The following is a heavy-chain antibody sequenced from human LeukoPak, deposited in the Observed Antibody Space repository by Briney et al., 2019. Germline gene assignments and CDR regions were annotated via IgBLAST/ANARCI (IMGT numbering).Heavy chain of an antibody. J-gene: IGHJ5*02. Sequence: SETLSLTCTVSGYSISSGYHWGWIRQPPGKGLEWIGSFYHNERTYYNPSLKSRVTISVDTSKNQFSLKLSSVTAADTAVYYCAKDQPFSYFDGGASHPYNRFDPWGQGTPVTVSP. CDR1: GYSISSGYH. CDR3: AKDQPFSYFDGGASHPYNRFDP. D-gene: IGHD3-22*01. V-gene: IGHV4-38-2*02. CDR2: FYHNERT.